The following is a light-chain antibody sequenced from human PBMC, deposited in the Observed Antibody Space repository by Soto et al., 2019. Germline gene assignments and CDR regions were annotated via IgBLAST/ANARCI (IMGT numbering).Light chain of an antibody. CDR3: HQRSNWPRA. J-gene: IGKJ5*01. V-gene: IGKV1-39*01. CDR1: QSISSY. Sequence: IQMTQSPSSLSASVGDRVTITCRASQSISSYLNWYQQKPGKAPTLLIYAASSLQSGVPSRFSGSGSGTDFTLTISSLEPEDFAVYYCHQRSNWPRAFGQGTRLEIK. CDR2: AAS.